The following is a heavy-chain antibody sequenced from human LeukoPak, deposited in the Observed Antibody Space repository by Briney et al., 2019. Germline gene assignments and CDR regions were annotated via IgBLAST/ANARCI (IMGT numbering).Heavy chain of an antibody. D-gene: IGHD3-10*01. CDR1: GFTFSDYY. V-gene: IGHV3-15*01. Sequence: PGGSLRLSCAASGFTFSDYYMSWIRQAPGKGLEWVGRIKSKTDGGTTDYAAPVKGRFTISRDDSKNTLYLQMNSLKTEDTAVYYCTTDSPLWFGKYYFDYWGQGTLVTVSS. CDR2: IKSKTDGGTT. CDR3: TTDSPLWFGKYYFDY. J-gene: IGHJ4*02.